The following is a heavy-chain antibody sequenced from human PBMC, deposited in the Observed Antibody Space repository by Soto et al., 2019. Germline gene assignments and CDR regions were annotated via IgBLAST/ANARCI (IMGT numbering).Heavy chain of an antibody. CDR2: ISGSGGNT. J-gene: IGHJ4*02. Sequence: GGSLRLSWAASGFTFSTYAMSWVRQAPGKGLEWVSGISGSGGNTFYADSVKGRFTISRDNSKNTLYLQMSSLRAEETAVYYCAKDVVGRYEFVTAYPYFDHRGQGTLVTVSS. CDR3: AKDVVGRYEFVTAYPYFDH. V-gene: IGHV3-23*01. D-gene: IGHD2-21*02. CDR1: GFTFSTYA.